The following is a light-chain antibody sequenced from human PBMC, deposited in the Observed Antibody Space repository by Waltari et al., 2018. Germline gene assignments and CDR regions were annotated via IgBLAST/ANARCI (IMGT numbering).Light chain of an antibody. CDR3: SSYAGNNILV. CDR1: SSDVGPYDS. J-gene: IGLJ2*01. CDR2: SVD. V-gene: IGLV2-14*03. Sequence: QSALTQPGSMSGSPGQSITIPCTGTSSDVGPYDSVNWYQQHPGKAPKLMIHSVDSRPSGISNRFSGSKSGNTASLTISGLQAEDEADYFCSSYAGNNILVFGGGTEVTVL.